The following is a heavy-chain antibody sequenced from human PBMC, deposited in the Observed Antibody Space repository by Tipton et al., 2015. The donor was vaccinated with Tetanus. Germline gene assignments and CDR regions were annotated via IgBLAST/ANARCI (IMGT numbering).Heavy chain of an antibody. CDR3: ARGLLVVVPAARGRYNWFDP. CDR2: INHSGST. Sequence: TLSLTCAVYGGSFSGYYWSWIRQPPGKGLEWIGEINHSGSTNYNPSLKSRVTISVDTSKNQFSLKLSSVTAADTAVDYCARGLLVVVPAARGRYNWFDPWGQGTLVTVSS. CDR1: GGSFSGYY. V-gene: IGHV4-34*01. D-gene: IGHD2-2*01. J-gene: IGHJ5*02.